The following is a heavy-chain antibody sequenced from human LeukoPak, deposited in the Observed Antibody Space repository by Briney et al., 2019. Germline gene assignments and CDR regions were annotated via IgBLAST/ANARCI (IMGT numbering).Heavy chain of an antibody. CDR3: ARDGGYYYGSGRELGDY. CDR1: GFTFSNYG. D-gene: IGHD3-10*01. Sequence: GRSLRLSCAASGFTFSNYGMHWVRQAPGKGLEWVAVIWSNGINRYYADSVKGRFTFSRDNSKNTLSLQMNSLRAEDTAVYYCARDGGYYYGSGRELGDYWGQGTLVTVSS. CDR2: IWSNGINR. V-gene: IGHV3-33*01. J-gene: IGHJ4*02.